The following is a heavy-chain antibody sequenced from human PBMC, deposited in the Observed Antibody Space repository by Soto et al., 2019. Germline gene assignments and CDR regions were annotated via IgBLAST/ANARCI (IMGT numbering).Heavy chain of an antibody. J-gene: IGHJ6*02. CDR2: IIPVLATT. CDR3: ARLRSTSAERKMDV. V-gene: IGHV1-69*01. Sequence: QVQLVQSGADVKKPGSSVKVSCKASGDTFSRSTISWVRQAPGQGLEWMGGIIPVLATTNYAQKFQGRLTITADESTTTAYMELSSLRSEYTAVYYCARLRSTSAERKMDVWGQGTTVTVSS. D-gene: IGHD6-6*01. CDR1: GDTFSRST.